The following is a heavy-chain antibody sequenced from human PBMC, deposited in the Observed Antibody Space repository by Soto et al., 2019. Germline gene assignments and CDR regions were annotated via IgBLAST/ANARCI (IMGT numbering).Heavy chain of an antibody. CDR2: INHSGSN. Sequence: PSETLSLTCVVSGGSFSTYYYNWIRQSPGKGLEWIGEINHSGSNNYSPSLKSRVTMSLDTSKNRFSLKLTSVTAANTAVYYCARGGSNDWQVAFDIWGQGTMVTVSS. J-gene: IGHJ3*02. V-gene: IGHV4-34*01. CDR1: GGSFSTYY. D-gene: IGHD3-9*01. CDR3: ARGGSNDWQVAFDI.